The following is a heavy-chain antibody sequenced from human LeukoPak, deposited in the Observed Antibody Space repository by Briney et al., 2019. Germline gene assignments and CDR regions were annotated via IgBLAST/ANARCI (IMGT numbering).Heavy chain of an antibody. CDR1: KFTFSNYS. CDR3: ARGSYYYDSSGYYY. CDR2: ISSSGSYI. D-gene: IGHD3-22*01. V-gene: IGHV3-21*01. J-gene: IGHJ4*02. Sequence: GGSLRLSCAASKFTFSNYSMNWVRQAPGKGLEWVSSISSSGSYIYYADSVKGRFTISRDNAKNSLYLQMNSLRAEDTAVYYCARGSYYYDSSGYYYWGQGTLVTVSS.